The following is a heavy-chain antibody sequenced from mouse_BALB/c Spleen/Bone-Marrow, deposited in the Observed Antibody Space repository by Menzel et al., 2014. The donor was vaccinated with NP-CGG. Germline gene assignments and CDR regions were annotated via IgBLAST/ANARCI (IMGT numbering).Heavy chain of an antibody. D-gene: IGHD2-10*02. V-gene: IGHV7-3*02. J-gene: IGHJ3*01. CDR2: IRNKANGYTT. Sequence: EVQGVESGGGLVQPGGSLRLSCATSGFTFTDYYMSWVRQPPGKALEWLGFIRNKANGYTTEYSASVKGRFTISRANSQKIPELKIYTLRDEDRATYNCAKGYGKLGGFDYWGQGTLVTVSA. CDR3: AKGYGKLGGFDY. CDR1: GFTFTDYY.